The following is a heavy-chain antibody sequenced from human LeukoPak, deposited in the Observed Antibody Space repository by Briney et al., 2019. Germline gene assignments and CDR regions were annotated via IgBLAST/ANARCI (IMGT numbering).Heavy chain of an antibody. CDR2: ISSSSSYI. CDR1: GFTFSSYS. J-gene: IGHJ4*02. Sequence: GGSLRLSCAASGFTFSSYSMNWVRQAPGKGLEWVSSISSSSSYIYYADSVKGRFTISRDNAKNSLYLQMNSLRAEDTAVYYCASRRIVGATPLFDYWGQGTLVTVSS. V-gene: IGHV3-21*01. D-gene: IGHD1-26*01. CDR3: ASRRIVGATPLFDY.